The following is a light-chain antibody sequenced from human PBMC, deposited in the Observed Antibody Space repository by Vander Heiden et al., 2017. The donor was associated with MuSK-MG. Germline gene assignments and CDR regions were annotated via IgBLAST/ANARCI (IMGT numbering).Light chain of an antibody. CDR3: QVWDSSSDSVI. CDR1: NIGGKR. CDR2: YDI. V-gene: IGLV3-21*04. J-gene: IGLJ2*01. Sequence: YVLTQPPSVSVAPGQTTRLTCGGDNIGGKRVHWYQQKPGQAPVLVMYYDIDRPSGIPERFSGSNSGNTATLTISRVEDGDEADYYCQVWDSSSDSVIFGGGTKLTVL.